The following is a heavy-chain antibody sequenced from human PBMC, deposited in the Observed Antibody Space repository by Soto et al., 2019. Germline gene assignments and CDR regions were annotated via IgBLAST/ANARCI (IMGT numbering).Heavy chain of an antibody. CDR1: GFTFSSYG. CDR3: ARSSGGSLEDYYYYGMDV. D-gene: IGHD2-15*01. V-gene: IGHV3-33*01. CDR2: IWYDGSNK. Sequence: GGSLRLSCAASGFTFSSYGMHWVRQAPGKGLEWVAVIWYDGSNKYYADSVKGRFTISRDNSKNTLYLQMNSLRAEDTAVYYCARSSGGSLEDYYYYGMDVWGQGTTVTVSS. J-gene: IGHJ6*02.